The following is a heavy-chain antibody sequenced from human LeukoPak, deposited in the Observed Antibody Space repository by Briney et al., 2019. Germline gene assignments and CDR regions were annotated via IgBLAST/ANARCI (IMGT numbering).Heavy chain of an antibody. D-gene: IGHD1-26*01. CDR3: ARERSIVGAVDY. CDR2: IIPIFGTA. CDR1: GGTFSSYA. J-gene: IGHJ4*02. V-gene: IGHV1-69*06. Sequence: SVKVSCKASGGTFSSYAISWVRQAPGQGLEWMGGIIPIFGTANYAQKFQGRVTITADKSTSTAYMELSSLRSEDTAVYYCARERSIVGAVDYWGQGTLVTVSS.